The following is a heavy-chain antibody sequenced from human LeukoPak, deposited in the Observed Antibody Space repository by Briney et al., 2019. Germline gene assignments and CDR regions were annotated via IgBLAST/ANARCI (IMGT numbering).Heavy chain of an antibody. V-gene: IGHV1-46*01. CDR1: GYTFTSYY. Sequence: TSVKVSCKASGYTFTSYYMHWVRQAPGQGLEWMGIINPSRGSTNYAQKFQGSVTMTRDMSTSTVYMELSSLRSEDTAVYYCARDSDDYGDSSFDYWGQGTLVTDSS. D-gene: IGHD4-17*01. CDR2: INPSRGST. CDR3: ARDSDDYGDSSFDY. J-gene: IGHJ4*02.